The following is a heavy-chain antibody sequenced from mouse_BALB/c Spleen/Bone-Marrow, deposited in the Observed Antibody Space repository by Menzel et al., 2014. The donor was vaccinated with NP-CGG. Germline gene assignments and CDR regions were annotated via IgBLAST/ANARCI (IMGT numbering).Heavy chain of an antibody. CDR3: XXXXGNYDAMDY. J-gene: IGHJ4*01. D-gene: IGHD2-1*01. Sequence: QAQLQQSGAELARPGASVKMSCRASGYTFTTYTMHWVKQRPGQGLEWIGYINPSRGXTYYNQKFKDKATLTADKSSSAAYLQLSXLTSEDSAVXXXXXXXGNYDAMDYWGXGTSVAVSS. CDR2: INPSRGXT. V-gene: IGHV1-4*01. CDR1: GYTFTTYT.